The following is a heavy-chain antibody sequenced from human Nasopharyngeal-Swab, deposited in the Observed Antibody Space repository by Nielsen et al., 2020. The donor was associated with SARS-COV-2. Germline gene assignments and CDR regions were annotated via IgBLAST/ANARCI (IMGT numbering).Heavy chain of an antibody. CDR3: ARASNGRSLNWFDP. CDR2: ISSSSSTI. J-gene: IGHJ5*02. Sequence: VRQAPGKGLEWVSYISSSSSTIYYADSVKGRFTISRDNAKNSLYLQMNSLRAEDTAVYYCARASNGRSLNWFDPWGQGTLVTVSS. D-gene: IGHD4-11*01. V-gene: IGHV3-48*04.